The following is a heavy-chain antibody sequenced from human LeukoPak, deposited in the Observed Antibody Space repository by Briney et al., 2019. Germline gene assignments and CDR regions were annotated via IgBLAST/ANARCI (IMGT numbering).Heavy chain of an antibody. D-gene: IGHD4-17*01. CDR2: IYTSGST. CDR3: ARDRGYGDYPFSVNAFDI. Sequence: GSLRLSCAASGFTFSSYWMSWVRQAPGKGLEWIGRIYTSGSTNYNPSLKSRVTMSVDTSKNQFSLKLSSVTAADTAVYYCARDRGYGDYPFSVNAFDIWGQGTMVTVSS. V-gene: IGHV4-4*07. J-gene: IGHJ3*02. CDR1: GFTFSSYW.